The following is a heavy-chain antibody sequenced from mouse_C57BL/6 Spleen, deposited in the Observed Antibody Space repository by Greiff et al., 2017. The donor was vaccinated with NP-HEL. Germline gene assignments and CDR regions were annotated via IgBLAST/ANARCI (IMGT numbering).Heavy chain of an antibody. CDR2: IRNKANGYTT. Sequence: DVQLVESGGGLVQPGGSLSLSCAASGFTFTDYYMSWVRQPPGKALEWLGFIRNKANGYTTEYSASVKGRFTISRDNSQSILYLQMNALRAEDSATYYCARSYYGSSYGYFDVWGTGTTVTVSS. J-gene: IGHJ1*03. CDR1: GFTFTDYY. D-gene: IGHD1-1*01. CDR3: ARSYYGSSYGYFDV. V-gene: IGHV7-3*01.